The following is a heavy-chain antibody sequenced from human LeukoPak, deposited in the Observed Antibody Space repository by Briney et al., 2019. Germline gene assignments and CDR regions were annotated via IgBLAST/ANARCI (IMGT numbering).Heavy chain of an antibody. D-gene: IGHD3-16*01. CDR2: ISFSGSTI. V-gene: IGHV3-11*04. CDR1: GFTFSDYY. CDR3: VRGMGGGVSNFDY. J-gene: IGHJ4*02. Sequence: SGGSLRLSCAASGFTFSDYYMTWIRQAPGKGLDWVSYISFSGSTIYYADSVKGRFIISRDTAKNSLYLQMNSLRAEDTAVYYCVRGMGGGVSNFDYWGQGTLVTVSS.